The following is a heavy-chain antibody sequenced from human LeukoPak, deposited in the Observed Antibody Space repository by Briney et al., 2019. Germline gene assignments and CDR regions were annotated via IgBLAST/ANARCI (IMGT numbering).Heavy chain of an antibody. J-gene: IGHJ3*02. Sequence: PSETLSLTCTVSGGSISSYYWSWIRQPPGKGLEWIGYIYYSGSTNYNPSLKSRVTISVDTSKNQFSLKLSSVTAADTAVYYCARLYSSGFVKAFDIWGQGTMVTVSS. D-gene: IGHD6-19*01. V-gene: IGHV4-59*08. CDR1: GGSISSYY. CDR3: ARLYSSGFVKAFDI. CDR2: IYYSGST.